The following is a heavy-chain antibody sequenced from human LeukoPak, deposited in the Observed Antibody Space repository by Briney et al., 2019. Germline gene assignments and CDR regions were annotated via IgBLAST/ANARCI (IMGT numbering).Heavy chain of an antibody. CDR3: ARHLVPAAIFSPGFDP. CDR1: GYSFTSYW. CDR2: IYPGDSDT. V-gene: IGHV5-51*01. Sequence: GESLKISCKGSGYSFTSYWIGWVRQMPGKGLEWMGIIYPGDSDTRHSPSFQGQVTISADKSISTAYLQWSSLKASDTAMYYCARHLVPAAIFSPGFDPWGQGTLVTVSS. J-gene: IGHJ5*02. D-gene: IGHD2-2*01.